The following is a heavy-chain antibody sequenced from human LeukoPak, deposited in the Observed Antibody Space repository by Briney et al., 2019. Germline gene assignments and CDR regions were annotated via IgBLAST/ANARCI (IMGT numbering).Heavy chain of an antibody. CDR3: ARDPGGWGNFDY. V-gene: IGHV3-66*01. CDR1: GFTVTTNS. Sequence: GGSLRLSCAVSGFTVTTNSMSWVRQAPGKGLKWVSVIYSGGSTYYADSVKGRFTISRDYSKNTLYLQMNSLRAEDTAVYYCARDPGGWGNFDYWGQGTLVSVSS. J-gene: IGHJ4*02. D-gene: IGHD6-19*01. CDR2: IYSGGST.